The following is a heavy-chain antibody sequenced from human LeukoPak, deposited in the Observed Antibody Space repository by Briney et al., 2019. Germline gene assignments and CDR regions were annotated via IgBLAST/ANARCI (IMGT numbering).Heavy chain of an antibody. CDR1: GFTVSSNS. J-gene: IGHJ6*03. D-gene: IGHD3-22*01. Sequence: PGGSLRLSCTVSGFTVSSNSMSWVRQAPGKGLEWVSFIYSDNTHYSDSVKGRFTISRDNSKNTLYLQMNSLRAADTAVYYCARLMGYYYDSSGYYLRLWYMDVWGKGTTVTISS. CDR3: ARLMGYYYDSSGYYLRLWYMDV. CDR2: IYSDNT. V-gene: IGHV3-53*01.